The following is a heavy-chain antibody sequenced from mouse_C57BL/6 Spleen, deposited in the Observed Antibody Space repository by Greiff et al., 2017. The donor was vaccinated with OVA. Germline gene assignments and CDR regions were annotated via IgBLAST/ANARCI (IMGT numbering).Heavy chain of an antibody. CDR1: GYTFTSYW. Sequence: QVHVKQPGAELVKPGASVKLSCKASGYTFTSYWMHWVKQRPGRGLEWIGRIDPNSGGTKYNEKFKSKATLTVDKPSSTAYMQLSSLTSEDSAVYYCARSLGLWDYFDYWGQGTTLTVSS. CDR3: ARSLGLWDYFDY. D-gene: IGHD4-1*01. CDR2: IDPNSGGT. J-gene: IGHJ2*01. V-gene: IGHV1-72*01.